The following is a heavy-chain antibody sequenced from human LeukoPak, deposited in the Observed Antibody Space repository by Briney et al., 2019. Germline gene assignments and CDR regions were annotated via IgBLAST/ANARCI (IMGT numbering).Heavy chain of an antibody. J-gene: IGHJ4*02. CDR1: GGSFSGYY. CDR2: INHSGST. V-gene: IGHV4-34*01. CDR3: ARDSTDYGDYYFDY. Sequence: SETLSLTCVVYGGSFSGYYWSWIRQPPGKGLEWIGEINHSGSTNYNPSLKSRVTISIYTSKNQFSLKLSSVTAADTAVYYCARDSTDYGDYYFDYWGQGTLVTVSS. D-gene: IGHD4-17*01.